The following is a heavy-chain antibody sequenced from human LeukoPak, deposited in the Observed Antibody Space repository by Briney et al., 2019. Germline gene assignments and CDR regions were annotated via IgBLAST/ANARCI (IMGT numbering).Heavy chain of an antibody. CDR3: ATFTYYDFWSAYPAEDY. CDR1: GGSISSCSYY. Sequence: PSETLSLTCTVSGGSISSCSYYWGWIRQPPGKGLEWIGSIYYSGSTYYNPSLKSRVTISVDTSKNQFSLKLSSVTAADTAVYYCATFTYYDFWSAYPAEDYWGQGTLVTVSS. CDR2: IYYSGST. D-gene: IGHD3-3*01. J-gene: IGHJ4*02. V-gene: IGHV4-39*01.